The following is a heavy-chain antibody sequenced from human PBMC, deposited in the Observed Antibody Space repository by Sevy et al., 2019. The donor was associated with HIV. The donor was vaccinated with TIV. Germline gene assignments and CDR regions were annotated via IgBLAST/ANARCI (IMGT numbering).Heavy chain of an antibody. Sequence: GGSLRLSCAASGFTFSSYSMNWVRQAPGKGLEWVSYISSGSSTIYYADSGRGRFTISRDNAKNLLYLQMNSLRAEDTAVYYGARDWYSGYWGQGTLVTVSS. CDR2: ISSGSSTI. V-gene: IGHV3-48*01. CDR1: GFTFSSYS. CDR3: ARDWYSGY. J-gene: IGHJ4*02. D-gene: IGHD1-26*01.